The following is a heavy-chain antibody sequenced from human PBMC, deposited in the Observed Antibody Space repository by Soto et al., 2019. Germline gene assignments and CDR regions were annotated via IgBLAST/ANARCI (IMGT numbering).Heavy chain of an antibody. D-gene: IGHD3-22*01. CDR3: AREDSIIIPAVSDF. CDR1: GFTFNNYG. CDR2: VSKSGYA. V-gene: IGHV3-21*01. Sequence: GGSLRLSCTVSGFTFNNYGINWVRQAPGKGLEWVSSVSKSGYAYYSDSVKGRFTISRDNAKNSVSLQMNTLRVEDTAVYYCAREDSIIIPAVSDFWGQGTLVTVSS. J-gene: IGHJ4*02.